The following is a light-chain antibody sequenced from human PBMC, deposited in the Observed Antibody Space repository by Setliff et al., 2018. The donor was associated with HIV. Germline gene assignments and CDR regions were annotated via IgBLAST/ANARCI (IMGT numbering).Light chain of an antibody. J-gene: IGLJ1*01. CDR3: SSYTSSSPPYV. Sequence: QSVLTQPASVSGFPGQSITISCTGSGSDVGSYNYVSWYQQHPGKAPKLMISDVSKRPSGVSNRFSGSKSGNTASLTISGLQAEDEADYYCSSYTSSSPPYVFGTGTKVTVL. CDR2: DVS. V-gene: IGLV2-14*03. CDR1: GSDVGSYNY.